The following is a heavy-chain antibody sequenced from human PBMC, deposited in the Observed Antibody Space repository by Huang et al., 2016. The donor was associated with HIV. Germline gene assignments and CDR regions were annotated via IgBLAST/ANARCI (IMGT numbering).Heavy chain of an antibody. CDR3: AKASLAYYYDSSTQTEDY. J-gene: IGHJ4*02. Sequence: QVQLVESGGGVVQPGGSLRLSCAASGFTFSSYGMHWVRQAPGKGLEWVAFIRYDGSNKYYADSLKGRFTISRDNSKNTLYLQMNSLRAEDTAVYYCAKASLAYYYDSSTQTEDYWGQGTLVTVSS. CDR2: IRYDGSNK. D-gene: IGHD3-22*01. CDR1: GFTFSSYG. V-gene: IGHV3-30*02.